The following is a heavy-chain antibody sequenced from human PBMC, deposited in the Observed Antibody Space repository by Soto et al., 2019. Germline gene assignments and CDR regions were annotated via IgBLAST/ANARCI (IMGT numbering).Heavy chain of an antibody. CDR1: GGSISSYY. V-gene: IGHV4-59*08. J-gene: IGHJ4*02. Sequence: SETLSLTCTVSGGSISSYYWSWFRQSPGKRMEWIGYVHHSWGSSYNPSLQSRVAISLDTSKSQFSLKVTSVTATETAVYYCARVYTSAYNYDSTYYGYFDFWGLGTLVTV. CDR3: ARVYTSAYNYDSTYYGYFDF. D-gene: IGHD3-22*01. CDR2: VHHSWGS.